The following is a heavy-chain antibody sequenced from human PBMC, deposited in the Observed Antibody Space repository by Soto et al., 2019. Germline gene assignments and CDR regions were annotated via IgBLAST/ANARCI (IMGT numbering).Heavy chain of an antibody. CDR1: GVSIISSSYY. Sequence: SETLSLTCTVSGVSIISSSYYWGWIRQPPGKGLEWIGSIYYSGSTYYNPSLKSRVTISVDTSKNQFSLKLSSVTAADTAVYYCARDGFYYYDSSGYYYGFDYWGQGTLVTVSS. V-gene: IGHV4-39*02. CDR2: IYYSGST. D-gene: IGHD3-22*01. J-gene: IGHJ4*02. CDR3: ARDGFYYYDSSGYYYGFDY.